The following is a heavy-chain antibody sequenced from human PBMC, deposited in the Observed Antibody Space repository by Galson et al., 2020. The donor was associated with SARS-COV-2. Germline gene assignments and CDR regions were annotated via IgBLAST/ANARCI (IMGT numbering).Heavy chain of an antibody. Sequence: PSETLSLTCTVSGGSMTSNYWSWIRQSPGKGLEWIGYIPHSGSTNYNPSLKRRVTISVDPSRNQFSLKMSSVTAADTAVYYCARGNPSSSWLFDYWGQGTQVTVSS. CDR1: GGSMTSNY. CDR2: IPHSGST. V-gene: IGHV4-59*01. J-gene: IGHJ4*02. CDR3: ARGNPSSSWLFDY. D-gene: IGHD6-13*01.